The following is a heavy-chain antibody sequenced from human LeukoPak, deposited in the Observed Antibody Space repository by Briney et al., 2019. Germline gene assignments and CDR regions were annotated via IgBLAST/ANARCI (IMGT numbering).Heavy chain of an antibody. J-gene: IGHJ4*02. CDR2: INSDGSST. CDR1: GFTFSSYW. D-gene: IGHD1-26*01. V-gene: IGHV3-74*01. Sequence: GGSLRLSCAASGFTFSSYWMHWVRHVPGKGVVWVARINSDGSSTIYADSVKGRFTISRDNAKNTLYLQMNSLRAEDTAVYSCARGVVGATTPFDSWGQGTLVTVSS. CDR3: ARGVVGATTPFDS.